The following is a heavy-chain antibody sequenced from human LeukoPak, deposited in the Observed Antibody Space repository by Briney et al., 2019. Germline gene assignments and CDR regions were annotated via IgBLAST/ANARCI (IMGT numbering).Heavy chain of an antibody. CDR1: GHSFTSYW. Sequence: GEALKISCKGSGHSFTSYWISWVRQMPGKGLEWMGRIDPSDSYTNYSPPFQGHVTISADKSISTAYLQWSSLKASDTAMYYCARHLRANWGDDDAFDIWGQGTMVTVSS. D-gene: IGHD7-27*01. V-gene: IGHV5-10-1*01. CDR2: IDPSDSYT. J-gene: IGHJ3*02. CDR3: ARHLRANWGDDDAFDI.